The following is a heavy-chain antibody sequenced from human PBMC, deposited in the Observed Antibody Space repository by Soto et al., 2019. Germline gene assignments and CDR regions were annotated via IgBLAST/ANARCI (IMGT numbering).Heavy chain of an antibody. J-gene: IGHJ6*02. Sequence: GGSLRLSCAASGFTFSSYGMHWVRQAPGKGLEWVAVIWYDGSNKYYADSVKGRFTISRDNSKNTLYLQMNSLRAEDTAVYYCARDRMGEDYYYGMDVWGQGTTVTVSS. CDR3: ARDRMGEDYYYGMDV. CDR1: GFTFSSYG. D-gene: IGHD3-16*01. V-gene: IGHV3-33*01. CDR2: IWYDGSNK.